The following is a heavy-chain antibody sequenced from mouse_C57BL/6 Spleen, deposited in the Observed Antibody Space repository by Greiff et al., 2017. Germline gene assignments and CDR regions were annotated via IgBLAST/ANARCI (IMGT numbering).Heavy chain of an antibody. J-gene: IGHJ4*01. Sequence: EVQLQGSGGGLVKPGGSLKLSCAASGFTFSDYGMHWVRQAPEKGLEWVAYISSGSSNIYYADTVKGRFTISRDNAKNTLFVLITSQRYEDTAMYYCAWDWDGAIDYWGQGTSVTVCS. D-gene: IGHD4-1*01. CDR2: ISSGSSNI. V-gene: IGHV5-17*01. CDR3: AWDWDGAIDY. CDR1: GFTFSDYG.